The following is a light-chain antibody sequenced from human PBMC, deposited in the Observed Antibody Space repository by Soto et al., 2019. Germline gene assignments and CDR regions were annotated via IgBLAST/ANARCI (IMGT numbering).Light chain of an antibody. CDR2: DAS. Sequence: EIVLTQSPATLSLSPGERATLSCRASQSVSSYLAWYQRKPGQAPRLLIYDASSRAAGIPARFSGSGSGTDFTLTISSLEPEDFAVYYCQQRSDWPRTLGQGTKVEI. CDR1: QSVSSY. J-gene: IGKJ1*01. CDR3: QQRSDWPRT. V-gene: IGKV3-11*01.